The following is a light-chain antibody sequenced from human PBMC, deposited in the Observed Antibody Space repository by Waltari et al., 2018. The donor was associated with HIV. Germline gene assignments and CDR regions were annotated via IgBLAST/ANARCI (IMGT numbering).Light chain of an antibody. Sequence: QSALTQPPSASGSLGQSVTISSTGSSSHIGPYDSVSWFHQHPRSAPKLLLYEVTRRPSTVSDRFSGSRSGSTAFLTVAGLQPDDEATYFCSSYGDSLRVLFGGGTNVTVL. CDR1: SSHIGPYDS. V-gene: IGLV2-8*01. CDR3: SSYGDSLRVL. CDR2: EVT. J-gene: IGLJ3*02.